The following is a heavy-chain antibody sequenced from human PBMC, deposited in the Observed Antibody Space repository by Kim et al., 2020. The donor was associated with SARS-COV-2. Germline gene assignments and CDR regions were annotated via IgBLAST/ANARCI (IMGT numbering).Heavy chain of an antibody. CDR3: ARVSLDTAMVNSFDY. Sequence: SVKVSCKASGGTFSSYAISWVRQAPGQGLEWMGGIIPIFGTANYAQKFQGRVTITADESTSTAYMELSSLRSEDTAVYYCARVSLDTAMVNSFDYWGQGTLVTVSS. V-gene: IGHV1-69*13. D-gene: IGHD5-18*01. J-gene: IGHJ4*02. CDR1: GGTFSSYA. CDR2: IIPIFGTA.